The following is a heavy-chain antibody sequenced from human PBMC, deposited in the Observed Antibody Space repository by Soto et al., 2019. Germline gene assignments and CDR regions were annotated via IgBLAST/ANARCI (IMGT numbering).Heavy chain of an antibody. CDR1: GDSISTYY. CDR2: IYYSGST. Sequence: SETLSLTCTVSGDSISTYYWSWIRQPPGKGLEWIGYIYYSGSTNYNPSLKSRVTISVDTSKNQFSLKLISVTAADTAKYFCAREGNLGRWLQPLDFWGQGTLVTVSS. CDR3: AREGNLGRWLQPLDF. D-gene: IGHD5-12*01. V-gene: IGHV4-59*01. J-gene: IGHJ4*02.